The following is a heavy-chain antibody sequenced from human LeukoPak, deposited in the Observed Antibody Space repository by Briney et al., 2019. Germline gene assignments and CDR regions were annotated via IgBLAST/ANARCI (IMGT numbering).Heavy chain of an antibody. D-gene: IGHD3-10*01. V-gene: IGHV1-2*06. CDR1: GGTFSSYA. CDR3: ARDLYTMVRGVIILSSLLDY. CDR2: INPNSGGT. Sequence: ASVKVSCKASGGTFSSYAISWVRQAPGQGLEWMGRINPNSGGTNYAQKFQGRVTMTRDTSISTAYMGLSRLRSDDTAVYYCARDLYTMVRGVIILSSLLDYWGQGTLVTVSS. J-gene: IGHJ4*02.